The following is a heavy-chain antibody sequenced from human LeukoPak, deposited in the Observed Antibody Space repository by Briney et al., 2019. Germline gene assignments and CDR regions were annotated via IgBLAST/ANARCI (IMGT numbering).Heavy chain of an antibody. D-gene: IGHD6-6*01. V-gene: IGHV4-59*01. CDR2: VSNSGST. J-gene: IGHJ4*02. CDR1: GGSITSDF. Sequence: SETLSLTCTISGGSITSDFWNWLRQPPGKGLEWIGYVSNSGSTNYNPSLKSRVTISVDTSKNQFSLKLNSLTPADTAVYYCALAARRSASFDYRGQGTLVTVSS. CDR3: ALAARRSASFDY.